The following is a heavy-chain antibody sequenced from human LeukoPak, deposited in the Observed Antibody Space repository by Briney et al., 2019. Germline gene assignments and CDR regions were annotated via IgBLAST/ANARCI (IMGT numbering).Heavy chain of an antibody. CDR1: GGSFSGYY. V-gene: IGHV4-34*01. CDR3: ARGPRRPAAAPEY. D-gene: IGHD6-13*01. J-gene: IGHJ4*02. Sequence: SETLSLTCAVYGGSFSGYYWSWIRQPPGKGLDGIGEINHSGSTNYNPSLKSRVTIAVDTTKNQFSLKVSPVTAADAAVYRCARGPRRPAAAPEYWGQGTLVTVSS. CDR2: INHSGST.